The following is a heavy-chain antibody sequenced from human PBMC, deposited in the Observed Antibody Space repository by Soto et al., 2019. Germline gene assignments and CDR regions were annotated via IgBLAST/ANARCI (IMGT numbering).Heavy chain of an antibody. Sequence: QVHLVESGGGVVRPGESLRLSCAASGFTFSNYAIHWVRQAPGKGLELVAIISYDGSNKYYTDSVKGRFTISRDNPKNTAYLQMDSLRTEDTAVYYCARVGYCTSTSSNCPFESWGQGTLVTVSS. CDR2: ISYDGSNK. CDR3: ARVGYCTSTSSNCPFES. CDR1: GFTFSNYA. J-gene: IGHJ4*02. V-gene: IGHV3-33*05. D-gene: IGHD2-2*01.